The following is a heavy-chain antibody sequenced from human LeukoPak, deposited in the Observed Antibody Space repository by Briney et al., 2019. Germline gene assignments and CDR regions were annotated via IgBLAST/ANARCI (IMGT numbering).Heavy chain of an antibody. V-gene: IGHV3-23*01. D-gene: IGHD2-21*01. CDR2: ISGSGGST. J-gene: IGHJ4*02. Sequence: GGSLRLSCTVSGFTVSSNSMSWVRQAPGKGLEWVSAISGSGGSTYYADSVKGRFTISRDNSKNTLYLQMNSLRAEDTAVYYCAKAPVTTCSGAYCYPFVYWGQGTLVTVSS. CDR3: AKAPVTTCSGAYCYPFVY. CDR1: GFTVSSNS.